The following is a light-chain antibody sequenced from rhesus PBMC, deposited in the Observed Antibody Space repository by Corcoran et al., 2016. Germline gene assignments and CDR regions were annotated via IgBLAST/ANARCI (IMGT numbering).Light chain of an antibody. J-gene: IGKJ1*01. CDR2: GAS. CDR1: QSVGSY. Sequence: ETVVTQSPATLSLSPGERVTLSCRASQSVGSYLAWYQQKPGQAPRLLIYGASSRATGIPDRFSGSGSGTDCTLTISSLEPEDVGVYYCQQSSNLWTFGQGTKVEIK. V-gene: IGKV3-24*04. CDR3: QQSSNLWT.